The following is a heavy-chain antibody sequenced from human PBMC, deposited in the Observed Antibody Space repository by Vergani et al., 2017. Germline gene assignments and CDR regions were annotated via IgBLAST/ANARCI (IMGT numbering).Heavy chain of an antibody. CDR3: AREATLAYYYMDV. CDR2: IFHCGGA. Sequence: QVQLQESGPGLVKPSQTLSLTCTVSGDSITSGAYYWSWIRQHPGKGLEWIGYIFHCGGAYYNPSRESRVFISVDTTKHEFSLRVTSVTAADTAVSYCAREATLAYYYMDVWGKGTTVTVSS. J-gene: IGHJ6*03. V-gene: IGHV4-31*03. CDR1: GDSITSGAYY.